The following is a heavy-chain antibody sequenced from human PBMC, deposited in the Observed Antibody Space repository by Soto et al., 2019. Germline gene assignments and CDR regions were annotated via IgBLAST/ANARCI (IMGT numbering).Heavy chain of an antibody. CDR1: GGTFSSYA. Sequence: QVQLVQSGAEVKKPGSSVKVSCKASGGTFSSYAISWVRQAPGQGLEWMGGIIPIFGTANYAQKFQGRVTVTAVESTSTAYMELSSLRSEDTAVYYCARYPWELTTEKYFQHWGQGTLVTVSS. J-gene: IGHJ1*01. V-gene: IGHV1-69*12. CDR3: ARYPWELTTEKYFQH. CDR2: IIPIFGTA. D-gene: IGHD1-26*01.